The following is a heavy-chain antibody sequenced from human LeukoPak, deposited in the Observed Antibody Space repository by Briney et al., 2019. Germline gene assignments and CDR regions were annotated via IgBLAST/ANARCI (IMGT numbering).Heavy chain of an antibody. CDR1: ESPLEDYA. Sequence: GGSLRLSWQASESPLEDYAFNWVRKAPGKGLKWFQVISGSGGSTYYADSVKGRFTISRDNSKNTLYLQMNSLRAEDTAVYYCAKDHYYGSGSPNFDYWGQGTLVTVSS. CDR2: ISGSGGST. CDR3: AKDHYYGSGSPNFDY. V-gene: IGHV3-23*01. D-gene: IGHD3-10*01. J-gene: IGHJ4*02.